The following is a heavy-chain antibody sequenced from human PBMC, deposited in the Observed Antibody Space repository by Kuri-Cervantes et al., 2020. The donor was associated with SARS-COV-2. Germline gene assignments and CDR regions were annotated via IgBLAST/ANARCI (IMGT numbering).Heavy chain of an antibody. J-gene: IGHJ4*02. V-gene: IGHV1-18*04. CDR2: ISAYNGNT. Sequence: ASVKVSCKASGYTFTGYYMHWVRQAPGQGLEWMGWISAYNGNTNYAQKLQGRVTMTTDTSTSTAYMELRSLRSDDTAVYYCARERRSLLWFGEFFDYWGQGTLVTVSS. CDR1: GYTFTGYY. D-gene: IGHD3-10*01. CDR3: ARERRSLLWFGEFFDY.